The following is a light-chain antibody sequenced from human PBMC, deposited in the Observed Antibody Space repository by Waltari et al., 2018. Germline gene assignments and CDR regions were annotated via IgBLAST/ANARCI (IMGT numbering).Light chain of an antibody. CDR2: DNN. CDR1: SSYLGNNY. J-gene: IGLJ2*01. CDR3: ATWDSSLSAVL. V-gene: IGLV1-51*01. Sequence: SVLTQPPSVSAAPGQKVTISCSGGSSYLGNNYVSWYQQVPGTAPKLLIYDNNERPSGIPDRFSGSKSGTSATLGITGLQTGDEADYYCATWDSSLSAVLFGGGTRLTVL.